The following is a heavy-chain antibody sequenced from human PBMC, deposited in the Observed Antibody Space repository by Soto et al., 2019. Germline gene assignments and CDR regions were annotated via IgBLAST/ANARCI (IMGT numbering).Heavy chain of an antibody. CDR2: IYPGDSDT. CDR1: GYSFTSYW. J-gene: IGHJ6*02. D-gene: IGHD3-3*01. CDR3: ARVNYDFWSGYYYGMDV. V-gene: IGHV5-51*01. Sequence: GESLKISCKGSGYSFTSYWIGWVRQMPGKGLEWMGIIYPGDSDTRYSPSFQGQVTISADKSISTAYLQWSSLKASDTAMYYCARVNYDFWSGYYYGMDVWGQGTTVTVYS.